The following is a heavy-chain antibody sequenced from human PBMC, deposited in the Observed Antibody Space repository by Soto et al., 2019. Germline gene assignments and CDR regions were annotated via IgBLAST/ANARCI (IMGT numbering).Heavy chain of an antibody. CDR2: ISDYNANT. D-gene: IGHD3-22*01. V-gene: IGHV1-18*01. Sequence: QVQLVQSGAEVRKPGASVKVSCKASDYTFPSSGISWVRQAPGQGLEWMGIISDYNANTNYAQKFQGRLTMTTDTSTGTAYMELRSLRSDDTAVYYCARGEAYYDPYGMDVWGQGTTVTVSS. CDR3: ARGEAYYDPYGMDV. CDR1: DYTFPSSG. J-gene: IGHJ6*02.